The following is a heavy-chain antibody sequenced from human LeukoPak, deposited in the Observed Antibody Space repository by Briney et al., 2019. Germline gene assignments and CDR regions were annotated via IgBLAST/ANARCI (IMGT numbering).Heavy chain of an antibody. Sequence: AGGSLRLSCAASGFTFSSYSMNWVRQAPGKGLEWVSYISSSSSTIYYADSVKGRFTISRDNAKNSPYLQMNSLRAEDTAVYYCARDDGSSWYNFDYWGQGTLVTVSS. CDR1: GFTFSSYS. J-gene: IGHJ4*02. CDR2: ISSSSSTI. V-gene: IGHV3-48*01. CDR3: ARDDGSSWYNFDY. D-gene: IGHD6-13*01.